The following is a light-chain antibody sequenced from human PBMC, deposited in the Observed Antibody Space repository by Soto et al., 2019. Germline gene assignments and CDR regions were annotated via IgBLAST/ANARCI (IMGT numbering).Light chain of an antibody. J-gene: IGLJ1*01. CDR1: TGAVTNGHY. CDR3: LLSYNGPYV. CDR2: DTT. Sequence: QGVVTQEPSLTVSPGGTVTLTCGSSTGAVTNGHYPYWFQQKPGQAPRTLIYDTTNRHSWTPARFSGSLLGGKAALTLSGAQPEDGAEYYCLLSYNGPYVFGTGTKVTVL. V-gene: IGLV7-46*01.